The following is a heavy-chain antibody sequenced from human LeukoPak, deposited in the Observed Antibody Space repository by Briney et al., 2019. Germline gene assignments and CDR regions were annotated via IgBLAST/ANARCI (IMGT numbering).Heavy chain of an antibody. CDR2: ISSSGGTT. J-gene: IGHJ4*02. V-gene: IGHV3-23*01. CDR3: AKANAVVPAANDY. CDR1: GFTFSSYA. D-gene: IGHD2-2*01. Sequence: GGSLRLSCAASGFTFSSYAMSWVRQAPGKGPEWVSGISSSGGTTYYSDSVRGRFTISRDISKNTLYLQMNSLRAEDTAVYYCAKANAVVPAANDYWGQGTLVTVSS.